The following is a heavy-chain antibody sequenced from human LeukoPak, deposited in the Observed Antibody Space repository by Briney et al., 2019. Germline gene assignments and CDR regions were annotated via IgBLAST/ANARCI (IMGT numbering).Heavy chain of an antibody. CDR1: GFTFSSYE. V-gene: IGHV3-48*03. D-gene: IGHD5-18*01. Sequence: SGGSLRLSCAASGFTFSSYEMNWVRQAPGKGLEWVSYISGSAGTIYYADSVKGRFTISRENATNSLYLQMHSLRAEEPAVYYCARGFTAMVLWGQGTRVTVSS. J-gene: IGHJ4*02. CDR2: ISGSAGTI. CDR3: ARGFTAMVL.